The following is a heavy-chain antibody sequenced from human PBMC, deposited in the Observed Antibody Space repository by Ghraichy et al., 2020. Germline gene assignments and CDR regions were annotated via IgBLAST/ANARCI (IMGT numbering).Heavy chain of an antibody. V-gene: IGHV3-7*01. CDR3: ARDSQLVLMTYFDY. CDR1: GFTFSSYW. Sequence: GGSLRLSCAASGFTFSSYWMSWVRQAPGKGLEWVANIKQDGSEKYYVDSVKGRFTISRDNAKNSLYLQMNSLRAEDTAVYYWARDSQLVLMTYFDYWGQGTLVTVSS. CDR2: IKQDGSEK. J-gene: IGHJ4*02. D-gene: IGHD6-13*01.